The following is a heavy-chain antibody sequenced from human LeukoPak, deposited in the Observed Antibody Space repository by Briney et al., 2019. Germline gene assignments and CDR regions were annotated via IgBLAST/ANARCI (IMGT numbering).Heavy chain of an antibody. D-gene: IGHD3-10*01. CDR2: IWYDGSNK. CDR1: GFTFSSYG. CDR3: ERDRSGSYRRYYYYYYVDV. Sequence: GGSLRLSCAASGFTFSSYGMHWVRQAPGKGLEWVAVIWYDGSNKYYADSVKGRFTISRDNSKNTLYLQMNSLRAEDTAVYYCERDRSGSYRRYYYYYYVDVWGKGTTVTVSS. V-gene: IGHV3-33*01. J-gene: IGHJ6*03.